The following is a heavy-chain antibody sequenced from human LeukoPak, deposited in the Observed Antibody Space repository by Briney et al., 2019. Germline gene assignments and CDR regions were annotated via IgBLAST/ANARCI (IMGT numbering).Heavy chain of an antibody. V-gene: IGHV4-38-2*01. D-gene: IGHD3-16*01. CDR3: ARAGFGTAYNRFYYYMDV. CDR2: IFHSGIA. CDR1: NYPITSDYY. J-gene: IGHJ6*03. Sequence: SETLSLTCEVSNYPITSDYYWVWIRQPPGQGREWIGQIFHSGIAHYNPSLKSRVTMSVDTSRSQFSVNLNSVTAADTAVYYCARAGFGTAYNRFYYYMDVWGKGTTVTISS.